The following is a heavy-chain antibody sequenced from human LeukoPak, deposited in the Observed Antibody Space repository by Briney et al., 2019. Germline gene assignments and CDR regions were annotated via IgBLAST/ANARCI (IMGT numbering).Heavy chain of an antibody. V-gene: IGHV3-23*01. CDR3: AKEQGQQLVLNPFDY. J-gene: IGHJ4*02. D-gene: IGHD6-13*01. CDR2: ISGSGGST. CDR1: GFTFSSYA. Sequence: GSLRLSCAASGFTFSSYAMSWVRQAPGKGLEWVSAISGSGGSTYYADSVKGRFTISSDNSKNTLYLQMNSLRAEDTAVYYCAKEQGQQLVLNPFDYWGQGTLVTVSS.